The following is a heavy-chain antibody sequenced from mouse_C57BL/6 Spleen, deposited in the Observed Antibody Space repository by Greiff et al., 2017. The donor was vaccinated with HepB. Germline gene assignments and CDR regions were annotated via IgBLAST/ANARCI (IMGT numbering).Heavy chain of an antibody. CDR1: GYTFTSYW. CDR2: IDPSDSYT. V-gene: IGHV1-50*01. Sequence: QVQLQQPGAELVKPGASVKLSCKASGYTFTSYWMQWVKQRPGQGLEWIGEIDPSDSYTNYNQKFKGKATLTVDTSSSTAYMQLSSLTSEDSAVYYCARWPTVAAPFDYWGQGTTLTVSS. J-gene: IGHJ2*01. D-gene: IGHD1-1*01. CDR3: ARWPTVAAPFDY.